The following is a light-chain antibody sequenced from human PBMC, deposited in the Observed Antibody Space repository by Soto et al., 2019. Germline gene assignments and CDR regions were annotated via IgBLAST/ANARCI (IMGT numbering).Light chain of an antibody. CDR3: QQYGSSPCT. CDR1: QSVSSSY. V-gene: IGKV3-20*01. J-gene: IGKJ2*02. CDR2: GAS. Sequence: EIVLTQSPGTLSLSPGERATLSCRASQSVSSSYLAWYQQKPGQAPRLLIYGASSRATGIPDRFSGSGSGRDFTLTSSRLEPDEFAVYYCQQYGSSPCTFGQGTKLEIK.